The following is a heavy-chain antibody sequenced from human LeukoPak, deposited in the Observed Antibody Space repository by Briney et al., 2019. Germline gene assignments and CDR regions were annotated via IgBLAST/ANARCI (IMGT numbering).Heavy chain of an antibody. J-gene: IGHJ3*02. CDR3: ARFTYYYDSSGYPTGDAFDI. D-gene: IGHD3-22*01. CDR1: GGSISGYY. CDR2: IYYSGST. Sequence: SETLSLTCTVSGGSISGYYWSWIRQSPGKGLEWIGHIYYSGSTTYNPSLKSPVTISIDTSKNQFSLKLSSVTAADTAVYYCARFTYYYDSSGYPTGDAFDIWGQGTMVTVSS. V-gene: IGHV4-59*01.